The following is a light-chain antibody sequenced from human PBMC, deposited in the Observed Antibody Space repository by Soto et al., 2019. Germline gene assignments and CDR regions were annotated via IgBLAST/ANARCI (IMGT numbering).Light chain of an antibody. J-gene: IGKJ4*01. V-gene: IGKV3-15*01. Sequence: IGVTQSPATLSVSPGERATLSCRASQRLSSNLAWYQQKPGQAPRLLIYGVSTRATGGPARCSGSGSGTEFTLTISSLQSEDSADYFCQQYKNWLALTFGGGTKV. CDR1: QRLSSN. CDR3: QQYKNWLALT. CDR2: GVS.